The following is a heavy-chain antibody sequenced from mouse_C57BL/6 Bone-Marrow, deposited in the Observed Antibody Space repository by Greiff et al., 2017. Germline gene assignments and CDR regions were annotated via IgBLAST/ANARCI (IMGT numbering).Heavy chain of an antibody. J-gene: IGHJ1*03. D-gene: IGHD1-1*01. CDR1: GFTFSSYA. CDR2: ISDGGSYT. V-gene: IGHV5-4*01. CDR3: AREHYGSSPDV. Sequence: EVQGVESGGGLVKPGGSLKLSCAASGFTFSSYAMSWVRQTPEKRLEWVATISDGGSYTYSPDNVMGRFTISRDNAKNNLYLQMSQLKSEDTAMYYCAREHYGSSPDVCGTGTTVTVSS.